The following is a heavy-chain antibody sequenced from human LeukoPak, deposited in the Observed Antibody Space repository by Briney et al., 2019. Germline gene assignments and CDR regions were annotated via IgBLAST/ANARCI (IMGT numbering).Heavy chain of an antibody. CDR3: ATSYYDFWSADY. CDR1: GFTFSSYG. CDR2: IRYDGSNK. J-gene: IGHJ4*02. D-gene: IGHD3-3*01. V-gene: IGHV3-30*02. Sequence: GGSLRLSCAASGFTFSSYGMHWVRQAPGKGLEWVAFIRYDGSNKYYADSVKGRFTISRDNSKNTLYLQMNSLRAEDTAVYYCATSYYDFWSADYWGQGTLVTVSS.